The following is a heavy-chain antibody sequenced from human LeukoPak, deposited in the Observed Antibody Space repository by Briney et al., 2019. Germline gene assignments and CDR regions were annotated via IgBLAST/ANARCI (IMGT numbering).Heavy chain of an antibody. D-gene: IGHD2-8*01. CDR3: ARGPLEQIWSYLYYYYYMDV. CDR2: INPNGGGT. CDR1: GYTFTGYY. V-gene: IGHV1-2*02. J-gene: IGHJ6*03. Sequence: GASVKVSCKASGYTFTGYYMHWVRQAPGQGLEWMGWINPNGGGTNYAQKFQDRVTMTRDTSISTAYMELRSLRSDDAAVYYCARGPLEQIWSYLYYYYYMDVWGKGTMATVSS.